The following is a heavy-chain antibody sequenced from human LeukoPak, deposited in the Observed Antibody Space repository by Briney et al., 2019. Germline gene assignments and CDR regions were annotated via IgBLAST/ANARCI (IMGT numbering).Heavy chain of an antibody. CDR2: IYYSGST. Sequence: SETLSLTCTVSGGSISSYYWSWIRQPPGKGLEWIGYIYYSGSTNYNPSLKSRVTISVDTSKNQFSLKLSSVTAADTAVYYCARVGGWLSPFGPWGQGTLVTVSS. D-gene: IGHD3-22*01. V-gene: IGHV4-59*01. CDR3: ARVGGWLSPFGP. CDR1: GGSISSYY. J-gene: IGHJ5*02.